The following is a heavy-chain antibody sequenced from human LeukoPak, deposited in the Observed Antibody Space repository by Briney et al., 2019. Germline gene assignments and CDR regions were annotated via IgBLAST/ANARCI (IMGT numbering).Heavy chain of an antibody. CDR1: GGSISSGSYY. Sequence: SETLSLTCTVSGGSISSGSYYWSWVRQPAGKGLEWIGHIYASGGTKYNPSLESRVTISIDTSKNQLSLRLSSVTAADTAVYYCTREKSYGYIRADSWGQGTLVAVSS. D-gene: IGHD3-16*01. CDR2: IYASGGT. V-gene: IGHV4-61*09. CDR3: TREKSYGYIRADS. J-gene: IGHJ4*02.